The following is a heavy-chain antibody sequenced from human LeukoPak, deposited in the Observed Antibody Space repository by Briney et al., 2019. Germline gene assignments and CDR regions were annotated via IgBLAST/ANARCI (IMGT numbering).Heavy chain of an antibody. D-gene: IGHD3-22*01. Sequence: ASVKVSCKASGYTFTGYYMHWVRQAPGQGLEWMGWINPNSGGTNYAQKFQGRVTMTRDTSISTAYMELSRLGSDDTAVYYCARGGSYYDSSGYYDAFDIWGQGTMGTVSS. J-gene: IGHJ3*02. CDR2: INPNSGGT. V-gene: IGHV1-2*02. CDR1: GYTFTGYY. CDR3: ARGGSYYDSSGYYDAFDI.